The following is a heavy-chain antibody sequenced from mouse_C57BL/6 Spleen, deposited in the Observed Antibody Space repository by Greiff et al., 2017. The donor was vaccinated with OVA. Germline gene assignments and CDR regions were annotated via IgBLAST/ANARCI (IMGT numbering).Heavy chain of an antibody. CDR3: ARNGRYYYAMDY. CDR2: INPNNGGT. V-gene: IGHV1-26*01. Sequence: EVQLQQSGPELVKPGASVKISCKASGYTFTDYYMNWVKQSHGKSLEWIGDINPNNGGTSYNQKFKGKATLTVDKSSSTAYMELRSLTSEDSAVYYCARNGRYYYAMDYWGQGTSVTVSS. CDR1: GYTFTDYY. D-gene: IGHD1-1*01. J-gene: IGHJ4*01.